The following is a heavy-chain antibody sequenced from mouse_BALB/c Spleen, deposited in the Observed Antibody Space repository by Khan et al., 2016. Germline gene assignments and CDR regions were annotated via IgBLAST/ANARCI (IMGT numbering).Heavy chain of an antibody. CDR3: ATGLHSRYFYALDY. V-gene: IGHV2-6-5*01. D-gene: IGHD2-2*01. Sequence: QVQLKQSGPGLVAPSQSLSITCTVSGFSLTDYGVSWMRQPPGKGMEWLGRIWGNGNTYYNAAHKYRRTISNDISKSKVVLKMNSLQTHDTAIYYCATGLHSRYFYALDYWDQGPSVTVSS. CDR1: GFSLTDYG. CDR2: IWGNGNT. J-gene: IGHJ4*01.